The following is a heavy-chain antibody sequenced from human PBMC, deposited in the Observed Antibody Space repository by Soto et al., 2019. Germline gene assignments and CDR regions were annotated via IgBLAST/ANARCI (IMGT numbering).Heavy chain of an antibody. CDR2: ISSSGNTI. CDR1: GFTFSSNE. J-gene: IGHJ4*02. CDR3: ARGSCSRGRCPVDY. V-gene: IGHV3-48*03. Sequence: GGSLRLSCAASGFTFSSNEKNWVRQAPGKGLEWVSYISSSGNTIYYSDSVNGRFTISRDNAQSSLFLHMNSLKAEDTAVYYCARGSCSRGRCPVDYWGQGTLVTFSS. D-gene: IGHD2-15*01.